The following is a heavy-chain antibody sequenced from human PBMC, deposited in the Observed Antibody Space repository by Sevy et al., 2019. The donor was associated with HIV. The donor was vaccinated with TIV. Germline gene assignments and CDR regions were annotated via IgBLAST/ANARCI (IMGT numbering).Heavy chain of an antibody. D-gene: IGHD3-16*02. V-gene: IGHV3-23*01. J-gene: IGHJ6*03. CDR3: AKAEGPHHFYDYVWGSYRYNRYYYYYMDV. Sequence: GGSLRLSCAASGFTFSSYAMSWVRQAPGKGLEWVSAISGSGGSTYYADSVKGRFTISRDNSKNTLYLQMNSLRAEDTAVYYCAKAEGPHHFYDYVWGSYRYNRYYYYYMDVWGKGTTVTVSS. CDR2: ISGSGGST. CDR1: GFTFSSYA.